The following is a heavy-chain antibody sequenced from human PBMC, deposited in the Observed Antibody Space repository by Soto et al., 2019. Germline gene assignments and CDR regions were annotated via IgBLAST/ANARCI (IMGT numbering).Heavy chain of an antibody. D-gene: IGHD2-2*01. V-gene: IGHV1-69*01. J-gene: IGHJ6*02. CDR3: ARGRDIAVVPAARYYYYYGMDV. Sequence: QVQLVQSGAEVKKPGSSVKVSCKASGGTFSSYAISWVRQAPGQGLEWMGGIIPIFGTANYAQKFQGRVNVTACECPSTGVKEGGSLGSEDTAVYYCARGRDIAVVPAARYYYYYGMDVWGQGTTVTVSS. CDR1: GGTFSSYA. CDR2: IIPIFGTA.